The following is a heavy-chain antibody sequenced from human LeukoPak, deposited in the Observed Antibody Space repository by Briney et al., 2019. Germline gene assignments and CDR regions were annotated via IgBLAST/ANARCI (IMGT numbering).Heavy chain of an antibody. CDR2: IWYDGSNK. CDR3: ASGGALWFGESRFDN. D-gene: IGHD3-10*01. J-gene: IGHJ4*02. CDR1: GFTFSSYG. Sequence: GGSLRLSCAASGFTFSSYGMHWVRQAPGKGLEWVAVIWYDGSNKYYADSVKGRFTISRDNSKNTLYLQMNSLRAEDTAVYYCASGGALWFGESRFDNWGQGTLVTVSS. V-gene: IGHV3-33*01.